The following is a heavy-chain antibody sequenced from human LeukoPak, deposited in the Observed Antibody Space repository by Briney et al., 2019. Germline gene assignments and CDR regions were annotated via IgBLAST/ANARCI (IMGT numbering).Heavy chain of an antibody. CDR2: IYYSGST. CDR3: VRAEQQLGRHDH. Sequence: SETLSLTCTVSGGSISSSSYYWGWIRQPPGKGLEWIGSIYYSGSTYYNPSLKSRVTISVDTSKNQFSLKLSSVTAADTAVYYCVRAEQQLGRHDHWGQGTLVTVSS. J-gene: IGHJ5*02. V-gene: IGHV4-39*07. CDR1: GGSISSSSYY. D-gene: IGHD6-13*01.